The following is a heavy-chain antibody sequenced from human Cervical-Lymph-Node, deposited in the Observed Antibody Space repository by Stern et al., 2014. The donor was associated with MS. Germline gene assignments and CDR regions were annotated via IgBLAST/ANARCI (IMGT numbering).Heavy chain of an antibody. CDR1: GDSISSYTHY. CDR2: VYYSGAT. CDR3: AKHACTGAACPFDL. D-gene: IGHD2-8*02. V-gene: IGHV4-39*01. Sequence: VQLVESGPGLVKPSETLSLTCAVSGDSISSYTHYWAWIRQPPGKGLEWIGSVYYSGATYYNPSLKSPVTISVDTSKNHFSLGLNSVTAADTAVYYCAKHACTGAACPFDLWGQGTLVTVS. J-gene: IGHJ4*02.